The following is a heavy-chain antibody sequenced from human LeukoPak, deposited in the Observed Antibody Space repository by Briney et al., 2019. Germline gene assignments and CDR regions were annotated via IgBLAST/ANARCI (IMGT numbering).Heavy chain of an antibody. CDR1: GFTFSHYG. J-gene: IGHJ4*02. Sequence: PGRSLRLSCAASGFTFSHYGMHWVRQAPGEGLEWVAVIWYDGGNKYYGDSVKGRFTISGDNSQNTLYLQMNSLRAEDTAVYYCARDDYSNSIPFDYWGREPWSPSPQ. V-gene: IGHV3-33*01. CDR3: ARDDYSNSIPFDY. D-gene: IGHD4-11*01. CDR2: IWYDGGNK.